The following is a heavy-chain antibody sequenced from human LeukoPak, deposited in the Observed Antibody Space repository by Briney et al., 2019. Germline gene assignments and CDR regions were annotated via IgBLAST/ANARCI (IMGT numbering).Heavy chain of an antibody. V-gene: IGHV3-33*01. CDR3: ARSGREATEIDY. D-gene: IGHD1-1*01. CDR2: IWYDGSNK. J-gene: IGHJ4*02. Sequence: SGGSLRLSCAASGFTFSSYGMHWVRQAPGKGLEWVAVIWYDGSNKYYADSVKGRFTISRDNSKNTLYLQMNSLRAEDTAVYYCARSGREATEIDYWGQGTLVTVSS. CDR1: GFTFSSYG.